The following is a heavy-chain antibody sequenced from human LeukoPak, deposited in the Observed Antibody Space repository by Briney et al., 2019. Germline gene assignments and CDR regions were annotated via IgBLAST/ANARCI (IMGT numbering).Heavy chain of an antibody. CDR2: IWFDGSNK. J-gene: IGHJ6*02. V-gene: IGHV3-30*02. D-gene: IGHD3-3*01. CDR1: GFIFSNDA. CDR3: ARRFNGMDV. Sequence: GGSLRLSCAASGFIFSNDAMHWDRQAPGKGLEWVAFIWFDGSNKHYADSVKGRFTISRDNSKNTLYLQMNSLRAEDTAVYYCARRFNGMDVWGQGTTVTVSS.